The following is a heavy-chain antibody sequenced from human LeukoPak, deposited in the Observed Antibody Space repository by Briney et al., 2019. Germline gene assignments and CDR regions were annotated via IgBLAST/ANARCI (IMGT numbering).Heavy chain of an antibody. V-gene: IGHV3-33*01. CDR1: GFRFSTYG. CDR3: ARFAGSDYTGSFDL. Sequence: GTSLRFSCAGSGFRFSTYGMHWVRQAPGKGLEWLGYVWFDGSNSDYVDPVKGRFTISRDNSKNTVFLQMNSLRAEDTAVYHCARFAGSDYTGSFDLWGQGTPVTVSS. D-gene: IGHD3-10*01. J-gene: IGHJ4*02. CDR2: VWFDGSNS.